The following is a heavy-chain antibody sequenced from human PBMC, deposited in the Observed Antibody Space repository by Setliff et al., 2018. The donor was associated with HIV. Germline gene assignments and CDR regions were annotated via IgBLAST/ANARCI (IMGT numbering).Heavy chain of an antibody. D-gene: IGHD3-3*01. J-gene: IGHJ3*02. CDR3: ARSFNGRYFWSGYYTGPDPKGENAFDI. CDR1: GGSISNSNYF. V-gene: IGHV4-39*02. Sequence: SETLSLTCTVSGGSISNSNYFWGWIRQPPGKGLEWIGRIYSSGSTYYQPSLQGRVSMSIDSSKNHFSLSLRYVTAADTAVYYCARSFNGRYFWSGYYTGPDPKGENAFDIWGQGTMVTVSS. CDR2: IYSSGST.